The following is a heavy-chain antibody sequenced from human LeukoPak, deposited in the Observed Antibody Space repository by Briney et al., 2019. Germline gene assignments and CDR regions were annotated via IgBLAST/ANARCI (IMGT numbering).Heavy chain of an antibody. Sequence: AGGSLRLSCAASGXTFSSYWVHWVRQAPGKGLVWVSRINSDGSSTSYADSVKGRFTISRDKAKNTLYLQMNSLRAEDTAVYYCAREKDIVVVPAVELDYWGQGTLVTVSS. V-gene: IGHV3-74*01. CDR3: AREKDIVVVPAVELDY. D-gene: IGHD2-2*01. J-gene: IGHJ4*02. CDR1: GXTFSSYW. CDR2: INSDGSST.